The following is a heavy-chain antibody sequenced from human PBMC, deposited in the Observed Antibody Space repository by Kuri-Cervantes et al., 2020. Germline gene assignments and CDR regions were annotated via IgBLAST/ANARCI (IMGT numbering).Heavy chain of an antibody. CDR1: GFIFSNYW. CDR2: IKHSET. Sequence: GESLKISCAASGFIFSNYWMSWVRQAPGKGLEWVANIKHSETFYVDSVKGRFTISRDNAKNSLYLQMNSLRDEDTAVYYCARDFRWAEWELLGLFDYWGQGTLVTVSS. D-gene: IGHD1-26*01. J-gene: IGHJ4*02. CDR3: ARDFRWAEWELLGLFDY. V-gene: IGHV3-7*01.